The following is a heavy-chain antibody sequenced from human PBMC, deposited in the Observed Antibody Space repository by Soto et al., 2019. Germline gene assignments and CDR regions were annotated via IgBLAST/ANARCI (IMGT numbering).Heavy chain of an antibody. CDR3: AKPQTAGYNWNHPPDY. J-gene: IGHJ4*02. CDR1: GFTFSSYA. Sequence: GGSLRLSCAASGFTFSSYAMSWVRQAPGKGLEWVSAISGSGGSTYYADSVKGRFTISRDNSKNTLYLQMNSLRAEDTAVYYCAKPQTAGYNWNHPPDYWGQGTLVTVSS. V-gene: IGHV3-23*01. D-gene: IGHD1-20*01. CDR2: ISGSGGST.